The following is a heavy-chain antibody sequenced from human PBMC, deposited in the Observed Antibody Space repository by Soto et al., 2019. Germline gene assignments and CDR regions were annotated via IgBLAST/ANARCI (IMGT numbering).Heavy chain of an antibody. D-gene: IGHD2-2*01. Sequence: GASVKVSCKASGGTFSSYAISWVRQAPGQGLEWMGGIIPIFGTANYAQKFQGRVTITADESTSTAYMELSSLRSEDTAVYYCARGPAAIRGLYGMDVWGQGTTVTVSS. CDR3: ARGPAAIRGLYGMDV. V-gene: IGHV1-69*13. J-gene: IGHJ6*02. CDR2: IIPIFGTA. CDR1: GGTFSSYA.